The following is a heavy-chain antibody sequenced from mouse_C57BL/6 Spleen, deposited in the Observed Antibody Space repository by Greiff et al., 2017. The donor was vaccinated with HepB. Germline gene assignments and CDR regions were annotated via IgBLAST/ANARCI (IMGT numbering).Heavy chain of an antibody. V-gene: IGHV1-47*01. CDR3: ARSNYYGSSYYFDY. Sequence: QVQLKESGAELVKPGASVKMSCKASGYTFTTYPIEWMKQNHGKSLEWIGNFHPYNDDTKYNEKFKGKATLTVEKSSSTVYLELSRLTSDDSAVYYCARSNYYGSSYYFDYWGQGTTLTVSS. CDR1: GYTFTTYP. D-gene: IGHD1-1*01. CDR2: FHPYNDDT. J-gene: IGHJ2*01.